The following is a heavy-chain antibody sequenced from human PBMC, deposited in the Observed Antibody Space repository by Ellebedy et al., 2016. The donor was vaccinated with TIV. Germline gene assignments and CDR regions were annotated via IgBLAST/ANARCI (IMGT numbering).Heavy chain of an antibody. CDR3: ARAQAPTYYYDSSGYWYFDY. Sequence: MPSETLSLTCAISGDSVSSNSAAWNWIRQSPSRGLEWLGRTYYRSKWYNDYAVSVKSRITINPDTSKNQFSLQLNYVTPEDTAVYYCARAQAPTYYYDSSGYWYFDYWGQGTLVTVSS. CDR2: TYYRSKWYN. J-gene: IGHJ4*02. CDR1: GDSVSSNSAA. V-gene: IGHV6-1*01. D-gene: IGHD3-22*01.